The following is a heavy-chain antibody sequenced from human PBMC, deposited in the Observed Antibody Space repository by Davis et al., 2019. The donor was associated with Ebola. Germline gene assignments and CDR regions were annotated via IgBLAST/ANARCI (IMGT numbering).Heavy chain of an antibody. D-gene: IGHD2-21*02. CDR3: AKEGVTWGTFDY. CDR1: GYTFIGYY. CDR2: IHPNSGGT. J-gene: IGHJ4*02. Sequence: ASVKVSCKASGYTFIGYYMHWVRQAPGQGLEWMGWIHPNSGGTKYAQKFQGRVTMTRDTSIRTAYMELTKLRSDDTAVYYCAKEGVTWGTFDYWGQGTLVTVSS. V-gene: IGHV1-2*02.